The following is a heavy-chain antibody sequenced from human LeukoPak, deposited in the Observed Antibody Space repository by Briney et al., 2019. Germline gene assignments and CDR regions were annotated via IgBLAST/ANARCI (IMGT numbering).Heavy chain of an antibody. Sequence: GGSLRLSCAASGFTFSSYGMHWVRQAPGKGLEWVAFIRYDGSNKYYADSVKGRFTISRDNSKNTLYLQMNSLRAEDTAVYYCAREVWDSGSLLFDYWGQGTLVTVSS. J-gene: IGHJ4*02. D-gene: IGHD1-26*01. CDR3: AREVWDSGSLLFDY. V-gene: IGHV3-30*02. CDR2: IRYDGSNK. CDR1: GFTFSSYG.